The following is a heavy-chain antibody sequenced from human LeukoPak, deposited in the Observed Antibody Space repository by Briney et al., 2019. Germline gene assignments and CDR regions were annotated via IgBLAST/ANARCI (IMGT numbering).Heavy chain of an antibody. CDR2: ISYDGSNK. CDR3: ARVPYCSSTSCYIKLNYGMDV. J-gene: IGHJ6*02. CDR1: GFTFSSYA. Sequence: GGSLRLSCAASGFTFSSYAMHWVRQAPGKGLEWVAVISYDGSNKYYADSVKGRFTISRDNSKNTLYLQMNSLRAEDTAVYYCARVPYCSSTSCYIKLNYGMDVWGQGTTVTVSS. V-gene: IGHV3-30-3*01. D-gene: IGHD2-2*02.